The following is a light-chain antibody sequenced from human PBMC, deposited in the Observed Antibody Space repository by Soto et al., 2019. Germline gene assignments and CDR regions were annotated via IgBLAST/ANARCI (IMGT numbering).Light chain of an antibody. J-gene: IGKJ1*01. CDR3: QQYASSPWT. CDR2: GAS. V-gene: IGKV3-20*01. CDR1: QSVSSSY. Sequence: EIVLTQSPGTLSLSPGERATLSCRASQSVSSSYLAWYQQKPGQAPTLLMYGASSRAAGIPDRFSGSGSGTDFTLTISILEPEDLAVYACQQYASSPWTVGKGTK.